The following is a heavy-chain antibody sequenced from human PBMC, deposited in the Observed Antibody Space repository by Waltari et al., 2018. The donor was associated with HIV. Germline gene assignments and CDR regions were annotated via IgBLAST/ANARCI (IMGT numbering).Heavy chain of an antibody. CDR1: GYSISSGYY. Sequence: QVQLQESGPGLVKPSETLSLTCAVSGYSISSGYYWGWIRQHPGKGLEWIGRIYHSGRTCYNPSLNSRVTISVDTSKNQFSLKLSSVTAADTAVYYCARDRMPILEGFGELNYVDYWGQGTLVTVSS. CDR2: IYHSGRT. V-gene: IGHV4-38-2*02. J-gene: IGHJ4*02. D-gene: IGHD3-10*01. CDR3: ARDRMPILEGFGELNYVDY.